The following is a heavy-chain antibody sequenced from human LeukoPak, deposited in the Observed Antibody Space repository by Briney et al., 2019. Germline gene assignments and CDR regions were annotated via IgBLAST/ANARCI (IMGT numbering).Heavy chain of an antibody. J-gene: IGHJ3*02. D-gene: IGHD4-17*01. CDR1: GFTLSSYG. V-gene: IGHV3-33*01. CDR3: ARNQDYGVYNSVGAFDI. Sequence: PGRSLRLSCAASGFTLSSYGMHWVRQAPGKGLEWVAVIWYDGSNKYYADSVKGRFTISRDNSKNTLYLQMNSLRAEDTAVYYCARNQDYGVYNSVGAFDIWGQGTMVTVSS. CDR2: IWYDGSNK.